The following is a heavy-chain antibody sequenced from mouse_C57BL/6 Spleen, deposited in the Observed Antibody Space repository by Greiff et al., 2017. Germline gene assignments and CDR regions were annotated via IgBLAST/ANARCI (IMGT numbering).Heavy chain of an antibody. Sequence: EVKLVESGPELVKPGASVKISCKASGYSFTDYNMNWVKQSNGKSLEWIGVINPNYGTTSYNQKFKGKATLTVDQSSSTAYMQLNSLTSEDSAVYYCARGGYYGSSYDAMDYWGQGTSVTVSS. CDR3: ARGGYYGSSYDAMDY. CDR1: GYSFTDYN. V-gene: IGHV1-39*01. D-gene: IGHD1-1*01. J-gene: IGHJ4*01. CDR2: INPNYGTT.